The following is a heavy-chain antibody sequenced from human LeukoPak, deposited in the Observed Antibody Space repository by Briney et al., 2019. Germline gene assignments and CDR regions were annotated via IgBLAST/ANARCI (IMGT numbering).Heavy chain of an antibody. Sequence: GGSLRLSCAASGFTFSSYSMSWVRQAPGKGLEWVSYISSSSSTIYYADSVKGRFTISRDNAKNSLYLQMNSLRAEDTAVYYCARGAYYYDSSGYYLDYFDYWGQGTLVTVSS. CDR3: ARGAYYYDSSGYYLDYFDY. CDR2: ISSSSSTI. V-gene: IGHV3-48*04. J-gene: IGHJ4*02. CDR1: GFTFSSYS. D-gene: IGHD3-22*01.